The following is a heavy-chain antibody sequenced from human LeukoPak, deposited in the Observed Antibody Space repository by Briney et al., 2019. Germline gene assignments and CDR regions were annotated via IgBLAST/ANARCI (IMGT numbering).Heavy chain of an antibody. D-gene: IGHD3-22*01. J-gene: IGHJ3*02. CDR1: GYTFTGYY. CDR3: ARHTIYYYDSSGYDHDAFDI. V-gene: IGHV1-2*02. CDR2: INPNSGGT. Sequence: ASVKVSCKASGYTFTGYYMHWVRQAPGQGIEWMGWINPNSGGTNYAQKFQGRVTMTRDTSISTAYMELSRLRSDDTAVYYCARHTIYYYDSSGYDHDAFDIWGQGTMVTVSS.